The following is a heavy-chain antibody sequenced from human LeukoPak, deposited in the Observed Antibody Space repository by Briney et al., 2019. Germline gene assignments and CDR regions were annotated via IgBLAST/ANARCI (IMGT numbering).Heavy chain of an antibody. V-gene: IGHV1-69*05. D-gene: IGHD3-22*01. CDR2: IIPIFGTA. CDR3: ARVRNGYYYDSSPSDY. Sequence: ASVKVSCKASGGTFSSYAISWVRQAPGQGLEWMGGIIPIFGTANYAQKLQGRVTMTTDTSTSTAYMELRSLRSDDTAVYYCARVRNGYYYDSSPSDYWGQGTLVTVSS. J-gene: IGHJ4*02. CDR1: GGTFSSYA.